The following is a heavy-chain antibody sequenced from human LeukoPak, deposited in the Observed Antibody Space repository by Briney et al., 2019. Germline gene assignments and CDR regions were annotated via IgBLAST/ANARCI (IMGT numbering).Heavy chain of an antibody. D-gene: IGHD4-11*01. CDR3: ARESLKTTEEAFDI. J-gene: IGHJ3*02. CDR1: GFTFSSFP. V-gene: IGHV3-66*01. CDR2: IYSGGST. Sequence: GRSLRLSCTVSGFTFSSFPMHWVRQTPGKGLEWVSVIYSGGSTYYADSVKGRFTISRDNSKNTLYLQMNSLRAEDTAVYYCARESLKTTEEAFDIWGQGTMVTVSS.